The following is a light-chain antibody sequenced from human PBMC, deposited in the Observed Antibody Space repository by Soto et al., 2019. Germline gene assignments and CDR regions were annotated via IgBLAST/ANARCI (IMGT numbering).Light chain of an antibody. V-gene: IGKV3-20*01. Sequence: EIVLTQSPGTLSLSPGEWATLSCRASQSVSSVDLAWYQQKPGQAPRLLIYGASSRATGIPDRFSGSGSGTDFTLTISRVEPEDFAVYYCQQYGTSPPYIFGQGTKLEIK. J-gene: IGKJ2*01. CDR2: GAS. CDR1: QSVSSVD. CDR3: QQYGTSPPYI.